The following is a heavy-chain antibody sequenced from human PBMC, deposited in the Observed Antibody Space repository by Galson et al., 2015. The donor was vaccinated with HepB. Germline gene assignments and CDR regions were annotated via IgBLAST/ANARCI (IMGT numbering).Heavy chain of an antibody. CDR3: ATDYHDFWSGNYYSYGMNV. Sequence: SLRLSCAASEFSFNSYAMYWVRQTPGKGLEWVAVISYDGSSEYYADSVKGRFTISRDNSKNTLYLQMNSLIAEDTAVYYCATDYHDFWSGNYYSYGMNVWGHGTTVTVSS. V-gene: IGHV3-30-3*01. J-gene: IGHJ6*02. D-gene: IGHD3-3*01. CDR1: EFSFNSYA. CDR2: ISYDGSSE.